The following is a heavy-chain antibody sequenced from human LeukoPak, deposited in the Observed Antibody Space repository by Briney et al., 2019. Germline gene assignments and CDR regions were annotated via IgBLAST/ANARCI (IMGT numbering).Heavy chain of an antibody. D-gene: IGHD2-15*01. CDR2: ISGDSNYI. V-gene: IGHV3-21*01. CDR3: ARLYCTGGSCYGKYYFDY. J-gene: IGHJ4*02. Sequence: GGSLRLSCAASGFTFSRSAVDWGRQAPGKGLEWVSSISGDSNYIYYADSVKGRFTISRDNTKNSRSLQMNSLRADDTAVYYCARLYCTGGSCYGKYYFDYWGQGALVTVSS. CDR1: GFTFSRSA.